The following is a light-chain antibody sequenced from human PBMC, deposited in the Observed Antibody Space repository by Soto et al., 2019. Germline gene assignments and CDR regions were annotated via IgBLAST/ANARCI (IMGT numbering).Light chain of an antibody. V-gene: IGKV1-5*01. CDR1: QNIRTW. CDR2: DAS. Sequence: DIQMTQSPSTLSASVGDRVTITCRASQNIRTWLSWYQQKPGKAPNLLSFDASSLHSGVPSRFSGSGSGTEFTLTITSLQPDDFATYYCQHYNPYSGPFGQGTKVEI. J-gene: IGKJ1*01. CDR3: QHYNPYSGP.